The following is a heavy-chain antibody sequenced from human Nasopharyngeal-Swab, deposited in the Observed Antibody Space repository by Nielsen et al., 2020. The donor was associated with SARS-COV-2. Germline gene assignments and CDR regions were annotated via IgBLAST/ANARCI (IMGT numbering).Heavy chain of an antibody. CDR3: ARQIGYCSGGSCYDYMDV. J-gene: IGHJ6*03. CDR2: IYHSGST. Sequence: SETLSLTCTVSGGSISSGGYSWRWIRQPPGKGLEWIGYIYHSGSTYYNPSLKSRVTISVDRSKNQFSLKLSSVTAADTAVYYCARQIGYCSGGSCYDYMDVWGKGTTVTVSS. D-gene: IGHD2-15*01. CDR1: GGSISSGGYS. V-gene: IGHV4-30-2*01.